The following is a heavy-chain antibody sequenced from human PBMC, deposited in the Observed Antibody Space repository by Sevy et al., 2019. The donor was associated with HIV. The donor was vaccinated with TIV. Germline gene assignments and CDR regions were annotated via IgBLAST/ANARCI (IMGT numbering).Heavy chain of an antibody. CDR1: GYTFTDYA. D-gene: IGHD3-22*01. V-gene: IGHV7-4-1*02. J-gene: IGHJ1*01. CDR2: INTDTGNP. CDR3: ARDPGLLTYYYDAQYFQH. Sequence: ASVKVSCKDSGYTFTDYAVNWVRQAPGQGLEWMGWINTDTGNPTYAQGFTGRFVFSLDTSVSTAYLQISSLKAEDTAVYFCARDPGLLTYYYDAQYFQHWGQGTLVTVSS.